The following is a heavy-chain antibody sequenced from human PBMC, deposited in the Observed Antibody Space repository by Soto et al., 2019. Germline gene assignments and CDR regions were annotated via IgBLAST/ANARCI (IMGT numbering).Heavy chain of an antibody. D-gene: IGHD2-2*01. CDR3: AKDCGDCSSTSCPNDDAFDI. J-gene: IGHJ3*02. V-gene: IGHV3-30*18. CDR1: GFTFSSYG. CDR2: ISYDGSNK. Sequence: QVQLVESGGGVVQPGRSLRLSCAASGFTFSSYGMHWVRQAPGKGLEWVAVISYDGSNKYYPDSVKGRFTISRDNSKHTLYLQMNSLRAENTAVYYCAKDCGDCSSTSCPNDDAFDIWGQGTMVTVSS.